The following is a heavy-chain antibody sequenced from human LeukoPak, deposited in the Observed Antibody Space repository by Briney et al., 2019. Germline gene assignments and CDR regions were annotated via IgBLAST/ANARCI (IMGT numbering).Heavy chain of an antibody. V-gene: IGHV5-51*01. CDR2: IYPGDSDT. CDR1: GYSFTSYW. D-gene: IGHD3-10*01. Sequence: PGESLKISCKGSGYSFTSYWIGWVRQMPGKGLEWMGIIYPGDSDTRYSPSFQGQVTISADKSISTAYLQWSSLKASDTAMYYCARLSMVRFEEGYFDYWGQGTLVTVSS. J-gene: IGHJ4*02. CDR3: ARLSMVRFEEGYFDY.